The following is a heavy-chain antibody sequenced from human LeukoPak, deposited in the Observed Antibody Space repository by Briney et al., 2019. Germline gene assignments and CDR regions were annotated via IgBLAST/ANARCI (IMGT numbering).Heavy chain of an antibody. J-gene: IGHJ4*02. CDR2: IYYSGST. D-gene: IGHD6-6*01. V-gene: IGHV4-59*01. CDR1: GGSFSGYY. CDR3: ARDVGGSSVGFDY. Sequence: SETLSLTCAVYGGSFSGYYWSWIRQPPGKGLEWIAYIYYSGSTNYNPSLKSRVTISVDTSKNQFSLKLSSVTAADTAVYYCARDVGGSSVGFDYWGQGTLVTVSS.